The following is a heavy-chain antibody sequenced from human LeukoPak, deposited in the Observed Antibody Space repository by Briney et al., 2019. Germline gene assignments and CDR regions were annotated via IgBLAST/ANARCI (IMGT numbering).Heavy chain of an antibody. CDR2: IYYGGST. D-gene: IGHD2-2*01. V-gene: IGHV4-59*01. CDR3: ARFCNSCSSTSSRYYYGMDV. CDR1: GGSISSYY. Sequence: SETLSLTCAASGGSISSYYWSWVRQPPGKGLEWIGYIYYGGSTNYNPSLKSRVTISVDTSKNQFSLKLSSVPAADTAVYYCARFCNSCSSTSSRYYYGMDVWGQGTTVTVSS. J-gene: IGHJ6*02.